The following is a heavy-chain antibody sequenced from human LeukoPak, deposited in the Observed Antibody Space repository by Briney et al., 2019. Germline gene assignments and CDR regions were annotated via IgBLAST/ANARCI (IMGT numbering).Heavy chain of an antibody. D-gene: IGHD1-26*01. Sequence: GGSLRLSCAASGFTFSSYGMHWVRQAPGKGLEWVAVIWYDGSNKYYADSVKGRFTISRDNSKNTLYLQMNSLRAEDTAVYYCASAVGATAFDYWGQGTLVTVSS. V-gene: IGHV3-33*01. CDR1: GFTFSSYG. J-gene: IGHJ4*02. CDR2: IWYDGSNK. CDR3: ASAVGATAFDY.